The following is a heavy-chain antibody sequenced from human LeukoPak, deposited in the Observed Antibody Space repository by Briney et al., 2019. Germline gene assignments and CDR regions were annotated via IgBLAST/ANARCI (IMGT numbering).Heavy chain of an antibody. CDR2: ISGSGGST. V-gene: IGHV3-23*01. CDR1: GFTFSSYA. D-gene: IGHD6-13*01. Sequence: GESLRLSCAASGFTFSSYAMSWVRQAPGKGLEWVSAISGSGGSTYYADSVKGRFTISRDNSKNTLYLQMNSLRAEDTAVYYCAKPNSSSWDWYFDLWGRGTLVTVSS. CDR3: AKPNSSSWDWYFDL. J-gene: IGHJ2*01.